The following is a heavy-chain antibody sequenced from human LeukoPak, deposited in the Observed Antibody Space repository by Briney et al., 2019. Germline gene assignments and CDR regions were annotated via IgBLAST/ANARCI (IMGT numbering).Heavy chain of an antibody. V-gene: IGHV4-38-2*01. CDR3: ARAHDYTRFDY. CDR1: GYSISSGYY. CDR2: IYHSGST. D-gene: IGHD4-11*01. J-gene: IGHJ4*02. Sequence: SETLSLTCAVSGYSISSGYYWGWIRQPPGKGLEWIGSIYHSGSTYYNPSLKSRVTISVDTSKNQFSLKLSSVTAADTAVYYCARAHDYTRFDYWGQGTLVTVSS.